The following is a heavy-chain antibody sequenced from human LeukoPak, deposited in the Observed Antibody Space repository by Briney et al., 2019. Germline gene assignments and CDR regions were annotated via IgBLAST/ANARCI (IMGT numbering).Heavy chain of an antibody. CDR1: RFTFSSYA. CDR3: AKGYCSSTSCYAPIPY. CDR2: ISGSGGTT. J-gene: IGHJ4*02. D-gene: IGHD2-2*01. V-gene: IGHV3-23*01. Sequence: GGSLRLSCAASRFTFSSYAMTWVRQPPGKGLEWVAAISGSGGTTYYADSVKGRFTISRDNSKNTLYLQMNSLRAEDTAVYYCAKGYCSSTSCYAPIPYWGQGTLVTVSS.